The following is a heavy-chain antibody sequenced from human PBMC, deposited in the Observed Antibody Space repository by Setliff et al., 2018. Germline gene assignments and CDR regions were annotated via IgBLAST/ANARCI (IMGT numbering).Heavy chain of an antibody. D-gene: IGHD6-19*01. CDR1: GGSISSSSYY. V-gene: IGHV4-39*07. CDR2: IYYSGST. CDR3: AKDRNGYSSGWTLFDY. J-gene: IGHJ4*02. Sequence: PSETLSLTCTVSGGSISSSSYYWGWIRQPPGKGLEWIGSIYYSGSTYYNPSLKSRVTISVDTSKNQFSLKLSPVTAADTAVYYCAKDRNGYSSGWTLFDYWGQGTLVTVSS.